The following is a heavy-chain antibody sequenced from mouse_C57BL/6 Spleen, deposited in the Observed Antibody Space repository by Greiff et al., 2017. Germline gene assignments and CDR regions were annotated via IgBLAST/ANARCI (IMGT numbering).Heavy chain of an antibody. V-gene: IGHV1-64*01. Sequence: VQLQQPGAELVKPGASVKLSCKASGYTFTSYWMHWVKQRPGQGLEWIGMIHPNSGSTSYNEQFKSKAPLTVDKSSSTDYMQLSRLTAEDSAVYYCARGYDYDGRCFDYWGQGTTLTVSS. D-gene: IGHD2-4*01. CDR3: ARGYDYDGRCFDY. CDR2: IHPNSGST. J-gene: IGHJ2*01. CDR1: GYTFTSYW.